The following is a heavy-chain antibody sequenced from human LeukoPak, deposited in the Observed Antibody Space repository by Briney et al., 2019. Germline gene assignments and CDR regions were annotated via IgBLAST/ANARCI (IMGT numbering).Heavy chain of an antibody. D-gene: IGHD3-22*01. J-gene: IGHJ4*02. CDR1: GYTRTELS. CDR2: FDPEDGET. Sequence: ASVKVSCKVSGYTRTELSMHWVRQAPGKGLEWMGGFDPEDGETIYAQKFQGRVTMTEDTSTDTAYMELSSLRSEDTAVYYCATGQPRITMIVVVPGGYYFDYWGQETLVTVSS. V-gene: IGHV1-24*01. CDR3: ATGQPRITMIVVVPGGYYFDY.